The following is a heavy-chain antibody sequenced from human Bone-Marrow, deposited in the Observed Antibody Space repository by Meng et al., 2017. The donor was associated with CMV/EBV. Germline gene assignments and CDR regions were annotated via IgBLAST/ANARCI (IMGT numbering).Heavy chain of an antibody. J-gene: IGHJ4*02. CDR3: ARGGGSYSGDY. CDR2: ISSSSSTI. Sequence: GGSLRLSCAASGFTFSSYGMHWVRQAPGKGLEWISYISSSSSTIYYADSVKGRFTISRDNAKNSLYLQMNSLRADDTAVYYCARGGGSYSGDYWGQGILVTVSS. D-gene: IGHD1-26*01. V-gene: IGHV3-48*04. CDR1: GFTFSSYG.